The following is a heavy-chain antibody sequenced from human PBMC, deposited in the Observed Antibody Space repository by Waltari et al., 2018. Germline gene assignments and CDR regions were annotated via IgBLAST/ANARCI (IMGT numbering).Heavy chain of an antibody. V-gene: IGHV3-30-3*01. CDR2: ISYDGSNK. Sequence: QVQLVESGGGVVQPGRSLRLSCAASGLTSSSYAMHWVRQAPGKGLEWVAVISYDGSNKYYADSVKGRFTISRDNSKNTLYLQMNSLRAEDTAVYYCARDPQTIYGDYFIDYWGQGTLVTVSS. J-gene: IGHJ4*02. CDR3: ARDPQTIYGDYFIDY. D-gene: IGHD4-17*01. CDR1: GLTSSSYA.